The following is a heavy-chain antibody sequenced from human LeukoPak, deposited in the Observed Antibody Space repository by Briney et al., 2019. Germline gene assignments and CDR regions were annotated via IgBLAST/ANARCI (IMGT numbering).Heavy chain of an antibody. D-gene: IGHD4-17*01. Sequence: ASVKVSCKASGYTFTSYDINWVRQATGQGLEWMGWMNPNSGNTGYAQKFQGRVTTTRNTSISTAYMELSSLRSEDTAVYYCARGGYGDYQNGFDYWGQGTLVTVSS. J-gene: IGHJ4*02. V-gene: IGHV1-8*01. CDR2: MNPNSGNT. CDR3: ARGGYGDYQNGFDY. CDR1: GYTFTSYD.